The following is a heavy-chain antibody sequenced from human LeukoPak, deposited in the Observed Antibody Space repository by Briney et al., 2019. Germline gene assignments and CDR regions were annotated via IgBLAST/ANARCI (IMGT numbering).Heavy chain of an antibody. CDR1: GGTFSSYA. CDR2: IIPILGIV. V-gene: IGHV1-69*04. Sequence: ASVKVSCKSSGGTFSSYAISWVRQAPGQGLEWMGRIIPILGIVNYAQKFQGRVTITADKSTSTAYMGLSSLRSEDTAVYYCADQRPRSGLDYWGQGTLVTVPS. J-gene: IGHJ4*02. D-gene: IGHD3-10*01. CDR3: ADQRPRSGLDY.